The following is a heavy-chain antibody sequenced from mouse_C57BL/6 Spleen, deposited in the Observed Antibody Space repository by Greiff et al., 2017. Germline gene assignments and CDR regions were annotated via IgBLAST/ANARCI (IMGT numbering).Heavy chain of an antibody. J-gene: IGHJ4*01. CDR3: ARGIYYGSRGYARDY. CDR1: GYTFTSYW. CDR2: INPSNGGT. D-gene: IGHD1-1*01. Sequence: QVQLQQPGTELVKPGASVKLSCKASGYTFTSYWMHWVKQRPGQGLEWIGNINPSNGGTNYNETFKSKATLTVDKSSSTAYMQLSSLTSEDSAVDYCARGIYYGSRGYARDYWGKGTSVTVSS. V-gene: IGHV1-53*01.